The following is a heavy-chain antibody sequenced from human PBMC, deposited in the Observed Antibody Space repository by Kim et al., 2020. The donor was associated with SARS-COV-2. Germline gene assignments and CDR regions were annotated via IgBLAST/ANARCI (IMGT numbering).Heavy chain of an antibody. CDR2: SP. D-gene: IGHD6-13*01. V-gene: IGHV4-39*01. Sequence: SPNSNPSPKSRVPLSVDPSKTRFSLKLSSVTAADTAVYYCARVIAAAFDYWGQGTLVTVSS. CDR3: ARVIAAAFDY. J-gene: IGHJ4*02.